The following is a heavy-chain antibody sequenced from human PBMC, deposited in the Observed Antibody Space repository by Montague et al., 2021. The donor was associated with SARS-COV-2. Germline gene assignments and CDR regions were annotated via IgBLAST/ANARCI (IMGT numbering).Heavy chain of an antibody. Sequence: SETLSLTCSVSGGSINNYFWCWIRQSPGKGLEWVGFMNSTGSTATNPPPKSRVIISVDTSKTQISLKLSSVSAADTALYYCARAVAGAKTATIESWGQGTLVTVSS. V-gene: IGHV4-59*01. CDR2: MNSTGST. J-gene: IGHJ4*02. D-gene: IGHD2-15*01. CDR1: GGSINNYF. CDR3: ARAVAGAKTATIES.